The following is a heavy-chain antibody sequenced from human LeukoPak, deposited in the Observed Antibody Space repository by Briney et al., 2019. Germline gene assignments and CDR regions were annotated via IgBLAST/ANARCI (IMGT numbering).Heavy chain of an antibody. V-gene: IGHV3-53*01. CDR3: ARGPAGYN. CDR2: IYSGGST. J-gene: IGHJ4*02. CDR1: GFTFSDYH. D-gene: IGHD1-1*01. Sequence: GGSLRLSCAASGFTFSDYHMSWVRQAPGKGLEWVSVIYSGGSTDYADSVKGRFTISRDNSKNTLYLQMNSLRAEDTAVYHCARGPAGYNWGQGTLVTVSS.